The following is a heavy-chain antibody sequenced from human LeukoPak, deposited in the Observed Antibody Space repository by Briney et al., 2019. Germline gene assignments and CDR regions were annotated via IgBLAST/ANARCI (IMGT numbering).Heavy chain of an antibody. CDR1: GGTFSSYA. D-gene: IGHD5-18*01. CDR2: IIPIFGTA. J-gene: IGHJ5*02. CDR3: AREENTAMVLRP. V-gene: IGHV1-69*13. Sequence: ASVKVSCKASGGTFSSYAISWVRQAPGQGLEWVGGIIPIFGTANYAQKFQGRVTITADESTSTAYMELSSLRSEDTAVYYCAREENTAMVLRPWGQGTLVTVSS.